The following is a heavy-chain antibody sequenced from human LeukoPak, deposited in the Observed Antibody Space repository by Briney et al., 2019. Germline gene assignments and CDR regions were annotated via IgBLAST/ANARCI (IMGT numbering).Heavy chain of an antibody. CDR1: GFTFSGYE. CDR2: ISSGGSNI. CDR3: ARDPKYCSGGSCYYYYYYMDV. D-gene: IGHD2-15*01. J-gene: IGHJ6*03. V-gene: IGHV3-48*03. Sequence: GGSLRLSCTASGFTFSGYEMNWVRQAPGKGLEWVSYISSGGSNIYYADSVKGRFTISRDNAKNSLYLQMNSLGAEDTAVYYCARDPKYCSGGSCYYYYYYMDVWGKGTTVTVSS.